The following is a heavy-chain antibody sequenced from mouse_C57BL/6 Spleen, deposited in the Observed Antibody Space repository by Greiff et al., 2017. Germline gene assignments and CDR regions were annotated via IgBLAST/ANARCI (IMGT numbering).Heavy chain of an antibody. D-gene: IGHD1-1*01. CDR2: IDPENGDT. CDR3: TTRGTTVVARRGFDD. V-gene: IGHV14-4*01. J-gene: IGHJ2*01. Sequence: VQLKQSGAELVRPGASVKLSCTASGFNIKDDYMHWVKQRPEQGLEWIGWIDPENGDTEYASKFQGKATITADTSSNTAYLQLRSLTSEDTAVYYCTTRGTTVVARRGFDDWGQGTTLTVSS. CDR1: GFNIKDDY.